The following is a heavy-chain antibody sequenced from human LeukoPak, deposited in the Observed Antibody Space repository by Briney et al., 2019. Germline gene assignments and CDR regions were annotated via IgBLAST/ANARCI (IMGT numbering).Heavy chain of an antibody. J-gene: IGHJ5*02. CDR1: GGSISSYY. Sequence: SETLSLTCTVSGGSISSYYWSWIRQPAGKGLEWIGRIYTSGSTNYNPSLKSRVTMSVDTSKNQLSLKLSSLTAADTAVYYCARHEYSGSYYGLSWFDPWGQGTLVTVSS. V-gene: IGHV4-4*07. CDR3: ARHEYSGSYYGLSWFDP. CDR2: IYTSGST. D-gene: IGHD1-26*01.